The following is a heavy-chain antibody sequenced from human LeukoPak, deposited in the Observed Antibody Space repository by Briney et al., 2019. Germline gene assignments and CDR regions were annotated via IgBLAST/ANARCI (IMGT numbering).Heavy chain of an antibody. D-gene: IGHD3-3*01. J-gene: IGHJ6*02. V-gene: IGHV4-59*08. Sequence: PETLSLTCTVSGGSISSYYWSWIRQPPGKGLEWIGYIYYSGSTNYNPSLKSRVTISVDTSKNQFSLKLSSVTAADTAVYYCARSPDTSFPLRYYYYYYGMDVWGQGTTVTVSS. CDR1: GGSISSYY. CDR3: ARSPDTSFPLRYYYYYYGMDV. CDR2: IYYSGST.